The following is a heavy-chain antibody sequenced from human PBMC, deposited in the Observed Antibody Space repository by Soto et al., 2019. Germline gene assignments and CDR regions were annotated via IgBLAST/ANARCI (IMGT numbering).Heavy chain of an antibody. D-gene: IGHD3-10*01. V-gene: IGHV3-7*03. CDR3: VIGGYGLRSYLGSF. CDR2: IRQDGGAQ. Sequence: GSLRLSCVASGFTFTTYWMSWVRQAPGKGLEWVANIRQDGGAQYYVDSVKGRFTISRDNAKNSVYLQMDSLRAEDTAVYYCVIGGYGLRSYLGSFWGQGMLVTVFS. J-gene: IGHJ4*02. CDR1: GFTFTTYW.